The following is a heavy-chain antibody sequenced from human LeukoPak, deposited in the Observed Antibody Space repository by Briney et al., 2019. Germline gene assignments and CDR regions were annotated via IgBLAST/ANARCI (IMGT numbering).Heavy chain of an antibody. CDR1: GGSISSYY. D-gene: IGHD5-24*01. CDR2: IYYSGST. V-gene: IGHV4-59*01. CDR3: TRGSMAYYYMDV. J-gene: IGHJ6*03. Sequence: SETLSLTCTVSGGSISSYYWSWIRQPPGKGLEWIGNIYYSGSTNYNPSLKSRVTISVDTSKNQFSLKLSSVTAADTAVYYCTRGSMAYYYMDVWGKGTTVTISS.